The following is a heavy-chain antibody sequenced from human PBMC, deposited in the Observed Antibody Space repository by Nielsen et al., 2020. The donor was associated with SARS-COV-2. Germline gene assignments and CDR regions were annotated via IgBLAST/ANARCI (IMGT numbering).Heavy chain of an antibody. V-gene: IGHV5-51*01. CDR1: GCNFASLW. Sequence: GESLKISCKVSGCNFASLWIGWVRQMPGKGLEWLGIIFPHDLETVYSPSFQGQVTISAAKSSNIAYLQWSSLKATDTATYYCARLRSGNYFVDSWGQGTQVAVSS. J-gene: IGHJ4*02. CDR3: ARLRSGNYFVDS. CDR2: IFPHDLET. D-gene: IGHD3-9*01.